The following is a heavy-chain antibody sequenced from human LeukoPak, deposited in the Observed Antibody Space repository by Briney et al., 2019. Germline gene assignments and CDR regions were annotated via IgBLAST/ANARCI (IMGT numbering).Heavy chain of an antibody. CDR2: ISYDGSNR. J-gene: IGHJ5*02. Sequence: GGSLRLSCAASGFTFSSYGMHWVRQAPGKGLEWVAVISYDGSNRYYADSVKGRFTISGDNSKKTLYLEMNSLRAEDTAVYYCARRPTVTTPLTAWGQGTLVTVSS. CDR1: GFTFSSYG. D-gene: IGHD4-17*01. CDR3: ARRPTVTTPLTA. V-gene: IGHV3-30*03.